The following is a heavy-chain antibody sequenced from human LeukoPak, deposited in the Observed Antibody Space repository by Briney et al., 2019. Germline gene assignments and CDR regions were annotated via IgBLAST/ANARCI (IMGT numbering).Heavy chain of an antibody. J-gene: IGHJ4*02. CDR1: GYTFTGYY. V-gene: IGHV1-46*01. Sequence: ASVKVSSKASGYTFTGYYIHWVRQAPGQGLEWMGIINPSGGSTSYAQKFQGRVTMTRDTSTSTVYMELSSLRSEDTAVYCCARDRNSGIAAAGTEYYFDYWGQGTLVTVSS. CDR3: ARDRNSGIAAAGTEYYFDY. D-gene: IGHD6-13*01. CDR2: INPSGGST.